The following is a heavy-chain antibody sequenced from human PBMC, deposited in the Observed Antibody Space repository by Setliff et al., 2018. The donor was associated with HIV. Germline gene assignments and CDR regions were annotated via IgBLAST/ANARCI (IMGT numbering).Heavy chain of an antibody. CDR2: INHSGRT. D-gene: IGHD2-15*01. Sequence: SETLSLTCAVYGGSFSGYHWNWIRQPPGKGLEWIGEINHSGRTNYNPPLKSRVTISVDTSKNQFSLKLRSVAAADTAMYYCARVSITYWYSIPTFYYYYMDVGSKGTKVTVSS. CDR3: ARVSITYWYSIPTFYYYYMDV. V-gene: IGHV4-34*01. J-gene: IGHJ6*03. CDR1: GGSFSGYH.